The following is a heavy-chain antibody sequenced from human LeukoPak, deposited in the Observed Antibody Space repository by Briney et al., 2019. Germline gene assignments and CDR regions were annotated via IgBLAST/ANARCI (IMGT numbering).Heavy chain of an antibody. CDR2: ISSNGGST. CDR3: VKDTVAGTPTYYFDY. D-gene: IGHD6-19*01. V-gene: IGHV3-64*05. CDR1: GFTFSSYA. Sequence: GGSLRLSCSASGFTFSSYAMHWVRQAPGKGLVYVSAISSNGGSTYYADSVKGRFTISRDNSKNTLYVQMSSLRAEDTAVYYCVKDTVAGTPTYYFDYWGQGTLVTVSS. J-gene: IGHJ4*02.